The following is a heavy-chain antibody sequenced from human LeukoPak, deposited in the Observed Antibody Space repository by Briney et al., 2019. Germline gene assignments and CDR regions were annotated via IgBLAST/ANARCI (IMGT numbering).Heavy chain of an antibody. Sequence: PGGSLRLSCAASGFTFSSYEMKWVRQAPGKGLEWVSYISSSGSTRYYADSVEGRFTISRDDAKNSLYLQMNSLRAEDTGFYYCARDEGHCSCRGQGTLVTVSS. V-gene: IGHV3-48*03. CDR1: GFTFSSYE. D-gene: IGHD2-15*01. CDR3: ARDEGHCSC. J-gene: IGHJ4*02. CDR2: ISSSGSTR.